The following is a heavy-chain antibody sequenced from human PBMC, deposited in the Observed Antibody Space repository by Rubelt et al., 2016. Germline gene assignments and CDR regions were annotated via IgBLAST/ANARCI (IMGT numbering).Heavy chain of an antibody. CDR1: GASISSYY. CDR3: AREVPVDGTAFDP. CDR2: FYHTGST. J-gene: IGHJ5*02. D-gene: IGHD6-19*01. Sequence: LQKPSETLSLTCSVSGASISSYYWSWIRQPPGKGLEWIASFYHTGSTTYNPSLKSRVTMSVDTSKNQFPLKVRSVTAADTAVYYCAREVPVDGTAFDPWGQGTLVTVSS. V-gene: IGHV4-59*01.